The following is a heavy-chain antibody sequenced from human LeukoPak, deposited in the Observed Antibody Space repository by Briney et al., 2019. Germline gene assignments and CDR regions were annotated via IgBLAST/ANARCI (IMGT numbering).Heavy chain of an antibody. D-gene: IGHD4-17*01. CDR1: GFTFSSYS. V-gene: IGHV3-48*01. Sequence: GGSLRLSCAASGFTFSSYSMNWVRQAPGKGLEWVSYISSSSNSIYYVDSVKGRFTTSRDNARNSLYLQMNSLRAEDTAMYYCARGDYGDYAFYIWGQGTLVTVSS. J-gene: IGHJ3*02. CDR2: ISSSSNSI. CDR3: ARGDYGDYAFYI.